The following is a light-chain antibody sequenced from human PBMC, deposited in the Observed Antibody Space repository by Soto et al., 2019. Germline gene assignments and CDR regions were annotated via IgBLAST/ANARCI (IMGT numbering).Light chain of an antibody. Sequence: SVLTQPASVSGFPGQWITISSTRTSSDVGGYNYVSWYQQHPGKAPKLMVYDVSNRPSGVSNRFSGSKSGNTASLTISGLQAEDEADYYCSSYTSSSTPFYVFGTGTKVTVL. J-gene: IGLJ1*01. CDR2: DVS. CDR3: SSYTSSSTPFYV. CDR1: SSDVGGYNY. V-gene: IGLV2-14*01.